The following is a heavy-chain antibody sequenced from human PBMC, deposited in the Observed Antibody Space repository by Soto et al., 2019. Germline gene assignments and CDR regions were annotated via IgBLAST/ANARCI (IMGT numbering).Heavy chain of an antibody. Sequence: QVQLQESGPGLVKPSETLSLTCTVSGGSISSYYWSWIRQPPGKGLEWIGYIYYSGSTNYNPSLKSRVTIYENPPKNHFSLKLNSMPAADRAVFYWARHNYGSGSTYFAYWGRGPLVPVSS. V-gene: IGHV4-59*08. J-gene: IGHJ4*02. CDR3: ARHNYGSGSTYFAY. D-gene: IGHD3-10*01. CDR2: IYYSGST. CDR1: GGSISSYY.